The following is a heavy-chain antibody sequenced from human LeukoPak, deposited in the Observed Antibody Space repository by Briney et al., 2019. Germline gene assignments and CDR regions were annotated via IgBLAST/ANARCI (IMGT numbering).Heavy chain of an antibody. CDR1: GFTFSSYT. J-gene: IGHJ4*02. CDR2: ITTSDGNT. Sequence: GGSLRLSCAASGFTFSSYTMSWVRQAPGKGLEWVSTITTSDGNTYYADSVKGRFTVSRDNSKNTLFPQMNSLRAEDTAVYYCAKDGGLWVSAHWGDSWGRGTLVTVSS. CDR3: AKDGGLWVSAHWGDS. D-gene: IGHD7-27*01. V-gene: IGHV3-23*01.